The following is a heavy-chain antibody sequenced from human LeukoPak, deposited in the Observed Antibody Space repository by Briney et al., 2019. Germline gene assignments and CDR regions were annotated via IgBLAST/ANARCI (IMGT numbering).Heavy chain of an antibody. Sequence: GGSLRLSCAASGFRFSGYGMHWVRQAPGKGLEWVSGISWNSGSIGYADSVKGRFTISRDNAKNSLYLQMNSLRAEDTALYYCAKSYYDSSGYYNWYFDLWGRGTLVTVSS. J-gene: IGHJ2*01. V-gene: IGHV3-9*01. CDR3: AKSYYDSSGYYNWYFDL. CDR2: ISWNSGSI. CDR1: GFRFSGYG. D-gene: IGHD3-22*01.